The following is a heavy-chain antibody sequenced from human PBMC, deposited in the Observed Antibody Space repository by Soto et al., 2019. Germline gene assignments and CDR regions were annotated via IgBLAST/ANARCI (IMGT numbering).Heavy chain of an antibody. Sequence: QLQLQESGPGLVKPSETLSLTCTVSGDSISTSNYYWGWIRQPPGEGLEWIGHIFYSGGTYYNPSRMMRVTSSVETSKNAFPLKLSSISAAGPALYFCVRRGGGDYLSDSWGQRMLVTVSS. J-gene: IGHJ4*02. CDR3: VRRGGGDYLSDS. V-gene: IGHV4-39*01. D-gene: IGHD4-17*01. CDR2: IFYSGGT. CDR1: GDSISTSNYY.